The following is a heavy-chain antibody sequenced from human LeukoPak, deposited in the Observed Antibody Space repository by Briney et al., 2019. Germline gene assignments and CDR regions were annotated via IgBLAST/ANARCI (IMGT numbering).Heavy chain of an antibody. CDR2: IYIGGSET. Sequence: GESLKISCRGSGYNFNTYWMAWVRQMPGEGLGRVGIIYIGGSETSYSPSFQGLVTISADKSTATAYLQWRRLQASDTALYYWARWYYQDSSGHEGRDWGQGTLDTVSS. J-gene: IGHJ4*02. D-gene: IGHD3-22*01. V-gene: IGHV5-51*01. CDR3: ARWYYQDSSGHEGRD. CDR1: GYNFNTYW.